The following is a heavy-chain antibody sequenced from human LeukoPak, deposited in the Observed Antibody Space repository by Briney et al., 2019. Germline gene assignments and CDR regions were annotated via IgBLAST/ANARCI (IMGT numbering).Heavy chain of an antibody. Sequence: ASVKVSCKASGYTFTSYGISWVRQAPGQGLEWMAWISAYNGNTNYAQKLQGRVTMTTDTSTSTAYMELRSLRSDDTAVYYCARDPVDSSGWYRYFDYWGQGTLVTVSS. J-gene: IGHJ4*02. V-gene: IGHV1-18*01. CDR1: GYTFTSYG. CDR3: ARDPVDSSGWYRYFDY. D-gene: IGHD6-19*01. CDR2: ISAYNGNT.